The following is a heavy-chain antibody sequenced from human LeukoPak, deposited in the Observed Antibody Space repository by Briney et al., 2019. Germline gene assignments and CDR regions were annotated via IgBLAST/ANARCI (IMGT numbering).Heavy chain of an antibody. CDR3: ARDSSTMVRGVPIDY. Sequence: GGSLRLSCAASGFTFSSYSMNWVRQAPGKGLEWVSSISSSSSYIYYADSVKGRFTISRDNAKNSLYLQMNSLRAEDTAVYYCARDSSTMVRGVPIDYWGQGTLVTVSS. CDR2: ISSSSSYI. V-gene: IGHV3-21*01. D-gene: IGHD3-10*01. J-gene: IGHJ4*02. CDR1: GFTFSSYS.